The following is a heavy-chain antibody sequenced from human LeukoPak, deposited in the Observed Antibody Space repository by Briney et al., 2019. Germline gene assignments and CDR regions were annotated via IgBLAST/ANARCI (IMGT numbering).Heavy chain of an antibody. Sequence: PRGSLRLSCAASGFALSDYSMNWARQAPGKGLEWISYITTTSRTIYYADSMEGRFTISRDNAKNSLYLQMNSLRAEDTAVYYCARDPASRDYYYYYYMDVWGKGTTVTVSS. CDR3: ARDPASRDYYYYYYMDV. J-gene: IGHJ6*03. V-gene: IGHV3-48*04. D-gene: IGHD5-24*01. CDR1: GFALSDYS. CDR2: ITTTSRTI.